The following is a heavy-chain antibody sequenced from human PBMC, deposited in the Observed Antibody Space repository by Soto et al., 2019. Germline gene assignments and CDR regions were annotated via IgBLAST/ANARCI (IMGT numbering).Heavy chain of an antibody. J-gene: IGHJ4*02. Sequence: QLVQSGAEVKKPGASVKVSCKTSGPTFIAYYIHWVRQAPGQGLEWMGWIDPKSGGTTYEQKFLGRVTMPRDTSINTAYMELNTRTSADTALYYCARISVDVPEWGQGTLITVAS. CDR3: ARISVDVPE. D-gene: IGHD3-3*01. CDR1: GPTFIAYY. V-gene: IGHV1-2*02. CDR2: IDPKSGGT.